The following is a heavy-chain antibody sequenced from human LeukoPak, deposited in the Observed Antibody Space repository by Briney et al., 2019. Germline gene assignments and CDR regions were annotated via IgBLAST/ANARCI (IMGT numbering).Heavy chain of an antibody. CDR3: XXXXXXXXXXTIXXXXYFDY. J-gene: IGHJ4*02. V-gene: IGHV3-30*03. CDR2: IXXXGSNX. CDR1: GFTFNSYG. Sequence: GRSLRLSCAASGFTFNSYGMHWVRQAPGKGLEWVAVIXXXGSNXYFADSVXXRFTISRDNSKNTLYLQMNSLRAEDTAVYYCXXXXXXXXXXTIXXXXYFDYWGQGTLVTVSS. D-gene: IGHD5-24*01.